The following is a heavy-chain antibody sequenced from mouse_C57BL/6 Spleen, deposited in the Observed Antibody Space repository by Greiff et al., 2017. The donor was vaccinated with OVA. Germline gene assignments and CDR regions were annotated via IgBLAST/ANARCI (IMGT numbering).Heavy chain of an antibody. CDR3: ARDSNYLFDY. J-gene: IGHJ2*01. V-gene: IGHV1-7*01. D-gene: IGHD2-5*01. Sequence: VQLQESGAELAKPGASVKLSCKASGYTFTSYWMHWVKQRPGQGLEWIGNINPSSGYTKYNQKFKDKATVTSAKSTSTAYMQLSSLTYEDSAVYYCARDSNYLFDYWGQGTTLTVSS. CDR2: INPSSGYT. CDR1: GYTFTSYW.